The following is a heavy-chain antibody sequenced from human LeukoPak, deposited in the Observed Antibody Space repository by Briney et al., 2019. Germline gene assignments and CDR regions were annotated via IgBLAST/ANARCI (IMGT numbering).Heavy chain of an antibody. V-gene: IGHV3-30-3*01. Sequence: GGSLRLSCAASGFTFSSYPMHWVRQAPGKGLEWVAVIGYDGVNKYYADSVKGRFSISRDDSKNTLYLQMDSLRAEDTAVYYCARDPQTGPPDYFDYWGQGTPVTVSS. D-gene: IGHD3-10*01. J-gene: IGHJ4*02. CDR1: GFTFSSYP. CDR3: ARDPQTGPPDYFDY. CDR2: IGYDGVNK.